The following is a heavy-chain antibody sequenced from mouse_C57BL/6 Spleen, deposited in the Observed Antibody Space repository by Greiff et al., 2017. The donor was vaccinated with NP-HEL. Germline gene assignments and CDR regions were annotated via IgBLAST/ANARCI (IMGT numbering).Heavy chain of an antibody. CDR1: GFTFSDYG. Sequence: EVKLMESGGGLVKPGGSLKLSCAASGFTFSDYGMHWVRQAPEKGLEWVAYISSGSSTIYYADTVKGRFTISRDNAKNTLFLQMTSLRSEDTAMYYCARAGYIYYYAMDYWGQGTSVTVSS. D-gene: IGHD2-2*01. CDR2: ISSGSSTI. V-gene: IGHV5-17*01. J-gene: IGHJ4*01. CDR3: ARAGYIYYYAMDY.